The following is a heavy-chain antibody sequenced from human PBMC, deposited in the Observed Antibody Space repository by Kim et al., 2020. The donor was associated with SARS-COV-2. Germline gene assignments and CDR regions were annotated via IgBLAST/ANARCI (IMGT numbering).Heavy chain of an antibody. J-gene: IGHJ5*02. V-gene: IGHV1-18*01. Sequence: ASVKVSCKASVYRFTRYGLSWVRQAPGQGLEWMGWVNGYNSKTNYAQKFQGRVTMTLDASASTAYMELRSLGFDDTAVYYCERETFMVRFDPWGQGTLVTVSS. D-gene: IGHD3-10*01. CDR3: ERETFMVRFDP. CDR2: VNGYNSKT. CDR1: VYRFTRYG.